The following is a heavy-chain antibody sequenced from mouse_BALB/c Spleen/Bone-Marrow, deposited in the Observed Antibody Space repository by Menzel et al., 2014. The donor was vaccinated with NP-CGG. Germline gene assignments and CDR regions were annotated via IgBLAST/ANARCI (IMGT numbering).Heavy chain of an antibody. V-gene: IGHV5-9-1*01. J-gene: IGHJ2*01. CDR3: ARHGITRLLDY. CDR2: ISSGGSYT. CDR1: GFTFSSYA. Sequence: DVMLVESGGGLVKPGGSLELSCAASGFTFSSYAMSWVRQTPEKRLEWVATISSGGSYTYYPDSVKGRFTISRDNAKNTLYLQMSSLRSEDTAMYYCARHGITRLLDYWGQGTTLTVSS. D-gene: IGHD2-4*01.